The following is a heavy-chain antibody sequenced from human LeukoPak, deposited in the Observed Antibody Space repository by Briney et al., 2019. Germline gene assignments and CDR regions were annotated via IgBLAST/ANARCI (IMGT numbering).Heavy chain of an antibody. D-gene: IGHD1-26*01. CDR3: ARDSRATTGTFDY. CDR1: GDSVSRDSIA. Sequence: SQTLSITCAISGDSVSRDSIAWNWIRQSPSRGLEWLGRTYYRSKWYNDYAVSVKSRITINPDTSKNQFSLQLNSVTPEDTAVYYCARDSRATTGTFDYWGQGTLVTVSS. J-gene: IGHJ4*02. CDR2: TYYRSKWYN. V-gene: IGHV6-1*01.